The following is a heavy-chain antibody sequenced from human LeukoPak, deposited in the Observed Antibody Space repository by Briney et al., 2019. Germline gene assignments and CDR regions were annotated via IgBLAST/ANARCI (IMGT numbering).Heavy chain of an antibody. CDR3: ATSDDSSGSD. D-gene: IGHD3-22*01. J-gene: IGHJ4*02. Sequence: PGGSLRLSCAPSGFTFSSYAMSWVRQAPGKGLEWVANINLDGSVIHYVDSAKDRFTISRDNAKNSLYLQMNYLRAEDTALYYCATSDDSSGSDWGQGTLVTVSS. CDR2: INLDGSVI. CDR1: GFTFSSYA. V-gene: IGHV3-7*01.